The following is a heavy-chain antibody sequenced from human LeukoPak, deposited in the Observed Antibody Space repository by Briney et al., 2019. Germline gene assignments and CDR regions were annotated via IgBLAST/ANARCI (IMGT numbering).Heavy chain of an antibody. CDR3: AKAGTYCSSTSCSFDY. Sequence: PEGSLRLSCAASGFTFSSYGMHWVRQAPGKGLEWVAFIRYDGSNKYYADSVKGRFTISRDNSKNTLYLQMNSLRAEDTAVYYCAKAGTYCSSTSCSFDYWGQGTLVTVSS. CDR2: IRYDGSNK. D-gene: IGHD2-2*01. V-gene: IGHV3-30*02. CDR1: GFTFSSYG. J-gene: IGHJ4*02.